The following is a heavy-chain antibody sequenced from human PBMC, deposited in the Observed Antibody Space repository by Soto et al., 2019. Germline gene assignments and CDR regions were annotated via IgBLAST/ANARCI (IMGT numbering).Heavy chain of an antibody. D-gene: IGHD1-26*01. V-gene: IGHV3-7*03. Sequence: EVQLVESGGDLVQPGGSLRLSCAASGFIFSTYWMSWVRQAPGKGPEWVANIKQDGSEKYYVDSVKGRFTISRDNAKNSLYLQMNTLRAEDTAVYYCARGGRRSGSYADAFDIWGQGTMVTVSS. J-gene: IGHJ3*02. CDR3: ARGGRRSGSYADAFDI. CDR1: GFIFSTYW. CDR2: IKQDGSEK.